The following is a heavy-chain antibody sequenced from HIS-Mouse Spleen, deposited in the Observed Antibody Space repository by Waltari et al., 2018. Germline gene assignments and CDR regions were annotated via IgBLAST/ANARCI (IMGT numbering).Heavy chain of an antibody. V-gene: IGHV4-39*07. CDR1: GGSISSSSYY. D-gene: IGHD1-26*01. J-gene: IGHJ4*02. CDR3: VRDRELYFDY. Sequence: QLQLQESGPGLVKPSETLSLTCTVSGGSISSSSYYWGWIRQPPGKGLEWIGSIYYSGSTYYNPSLKGRVTISVDTSKNQFSLKLSSVTAADTAVYYCVRDRELYFDYWGQGTLVTVSS. CDR2: IYYSGST.